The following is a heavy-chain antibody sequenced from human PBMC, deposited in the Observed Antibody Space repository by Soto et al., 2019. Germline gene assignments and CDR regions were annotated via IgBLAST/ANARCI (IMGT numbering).Heavy chain of an antibody. CDR1: GGSISSSY. J-gene: IGHJ5*02. Sequence: QVQLQESGPGLVKPSETLSLTCTVSGGSISSSYWSWIRQSPGKGLEWIGYIYYSGSTKYNPSLKSRVNISVDTPKNQFSLKLSSVTAADTAVYYCARGPNWFDPWGQGTLVTVSS. CDR2: IYYSGST. V-gene: IGHV4-59*01. CDR3: ARGPNWFDP.